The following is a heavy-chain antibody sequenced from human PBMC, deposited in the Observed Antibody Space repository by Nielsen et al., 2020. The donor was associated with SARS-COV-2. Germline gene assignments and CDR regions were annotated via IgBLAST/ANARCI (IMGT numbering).Heavy chain of an antibody. V-gene: IGHV4-30-2*01. CDR1: AGSISSGCSS. CDR3: ARGGRITFGGADDAFDI. Sequence: SETLSLTCAVSAGSISSGCSSWSWIRQPPGKGLEWIGYIYHSGRTYYNPSLKSRVTISVDRSKNQFSLKLSSVTAADTAVYYCARGGRITFGGADDAFDIWGQGTMVTVSS. J-gene: IGHJ3*02. D-gene: IGHD3-16*01. CDR2: IYHSGRT.